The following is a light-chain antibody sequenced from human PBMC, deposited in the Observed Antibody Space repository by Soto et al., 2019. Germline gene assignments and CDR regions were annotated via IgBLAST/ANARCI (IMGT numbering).Light chain of an antibody. V-gene: IGKV2-30*01. CDR3: MQRIEFPIT. CDR2: KVS. Sequence: DVVMTQSPLYLPVALGQPASISCRSGRTLVYSDGNTHLSWFQQRPGQSPRRLIYKVSNRDSGVPDRFSGSGSGTDFTLKISRVEAEDVGVYYCMQRIEFPITFGQGTRLEIK. CDR1: RTLVYSDGNTH. J-gene: IGKJ5*01.